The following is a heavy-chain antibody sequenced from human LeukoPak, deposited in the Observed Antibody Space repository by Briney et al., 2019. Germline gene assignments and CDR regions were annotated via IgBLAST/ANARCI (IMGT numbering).Heavy chain of an antibody. D-gene: IGHD6-19*01. V-gene: IGHV3-30*18. CDR3: AKVAISSGWYFLDRALNLPLFDY. CDR2: ISYDGSNK. CDR1: RFTFSSYG. Sequence: GRSLRLSCAASRFTFSSYGMHWVRQAPGKGLEWVAVISYDGSNKYYADSVKGRFTISRDNSKNTLYLQMNSLRAEDTAVYYCAKVAISSGWYFLDRALNLPLFDYWGQGTLVTVSS. J-gene: IGHJ4*02.